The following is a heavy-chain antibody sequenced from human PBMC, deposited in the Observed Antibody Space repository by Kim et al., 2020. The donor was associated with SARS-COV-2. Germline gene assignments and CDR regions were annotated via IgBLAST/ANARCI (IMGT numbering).Heavy chain of an antibody. V-gene: IGHV3-74*01. CDR3: ARRQFTSGWYYFDY. Sequence: AEDVRGRITISRDNAKNTLYLQMNSLRAEDTAVYYCARRQFTSGWYYFDYWGQGTLVTVSS. J-gene: IGHJ4*02. D-gene: IGHD6-19*01.